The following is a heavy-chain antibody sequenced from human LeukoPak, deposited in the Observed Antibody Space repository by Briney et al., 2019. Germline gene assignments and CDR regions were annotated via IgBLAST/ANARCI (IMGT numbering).Heavy chain of an antibody. D-gene: IGHD1-26*01. Sequence: ASVKVSCKASGYTFTSYDINWVRQATGQGLEWMGWMNPNSGNTGYAQKFQGRVTITTDESTSTAYMELSSLRSEDTAVYYCASGGSYGYFDYWGQGTLVTVSS. CDR1: GYTFTSYD. V-gene: IGHV1-8*01. J-gene: IGHJ4*02. CDR2: MNPNSGNT. CDR3: ASGGSYGYFDY.